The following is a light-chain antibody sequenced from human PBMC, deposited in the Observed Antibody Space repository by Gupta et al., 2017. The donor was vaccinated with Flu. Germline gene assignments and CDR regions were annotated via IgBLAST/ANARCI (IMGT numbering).Light chain of an antibody. CDR3: QQRSNWHPVT. CDR1: QSVSSY. J-gene: IGKJ1*01. Sequence: EILLTQSPATLSLSPGERATLSCRASQSVSSYLAWYQQKPGQAPRLLIYDASNRATGIPARFSGSGSGTDFTLTISSLEPEDFAVYYCQQRSNWHPVTFGQGTKVEIK. CDR2: DAS. V-gene: IGKV3-11*01.